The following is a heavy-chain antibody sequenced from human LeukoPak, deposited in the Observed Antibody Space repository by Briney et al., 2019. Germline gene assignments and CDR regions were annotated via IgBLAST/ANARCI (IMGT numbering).Heavy chain of an antibody. CDR1: GFTFSNYY. Sequence: AGGSLRLSCAASGFTFSNYYMNWVRQAPGKGLEWVSYISTSPSIIYYADSVKGRFTISRDNSKNTLYLQMNSLRAEDTAVYYCAKERYYGSGSWAMDWGQGTLVTVSS. CDR2: ISTSPSII. D-gene: IGHD3-10*01. CDR3: AKERYYGSGSWAMD. J-gene: IGHJ4*02. V-gene: IGHV3-48*01.